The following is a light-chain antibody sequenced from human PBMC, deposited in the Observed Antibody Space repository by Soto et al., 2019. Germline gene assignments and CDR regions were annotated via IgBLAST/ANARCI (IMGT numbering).Light chain of an antibody. Sequence: QSVLTKPASVSGSPGQSITISCTGTSSDVGGYNYVSWYQQPPGKAPKLMIYDVSNRPSGVSNRFSGSKSGNTASLTISGLQAEDEADYYCSSYTSSSTPYVFGTGTKVTLL. J-gene: IGLJ1*01. CDR1: SSDVGGYNY. CDR3: SSYTSSSTPYV. CDR2: DVS. V-gene: IGLV2-14*01.